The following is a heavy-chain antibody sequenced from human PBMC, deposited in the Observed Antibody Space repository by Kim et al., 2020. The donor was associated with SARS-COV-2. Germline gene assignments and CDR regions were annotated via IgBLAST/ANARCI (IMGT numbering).Heavy chain of an antibody. V-gene: IGHV1-3*01. Sequence: ASVKVSCKASGYTFTSYAMHWVRQAPGQRLEWMGWINAGNGNTKYSQKFQGRVTITRDTSASTAYMELSSLRSEDTAVYYCAREGLAGAAGHGGCDYWGQGTLVTVSS. CDR1: GYTFTSYA. CDR2: INAGNGNT. D-gene: IGHD6-13*01. J-gene: IGHJ4*02. CDR3: AREGLAGAAGHGGCDY.